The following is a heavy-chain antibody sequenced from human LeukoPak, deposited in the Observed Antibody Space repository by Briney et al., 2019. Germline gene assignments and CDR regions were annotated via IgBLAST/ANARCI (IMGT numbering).Heavy chain of an antibody. J-gene: IGHJ3*02. CDR3: ARRGYGDYDVFDI. CDR2: IYYGGST. Sequence: SETLSLTCTVSGGSISSSIYYWGWIRQPPGKGLECIGNIYYGGSTYYNPSLKSRVTISVDTSKNQFSLELSSVTAADTAVYYCARRGYGDYDVFDIWGQGTMVTVSS. CDR1: GGSISSSIYY. V-gene: IGHV4-39*01. D-gene: IGHD4-17*01.